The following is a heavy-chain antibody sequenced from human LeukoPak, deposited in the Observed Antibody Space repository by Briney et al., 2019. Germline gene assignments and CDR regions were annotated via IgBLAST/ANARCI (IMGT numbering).Heavy chain of an antibody. Sequence: SETLSLTCTVSGGSISSYYWSWIRQPPGKGLEWIGYIYYSGSTNYNPSLKSRVTISVDTSKNQFSLKLSSVTAADTAVYYCARERYSSSWDPPPFGYWGQGTLVTVSS. J-gene: IGHJ4*02. CDR2: IYYSGST. V-gene: IGHV4-59*01. D-gene: IGHD6-13*01. CDR1: GGSISSYY. CDR3: ARERYSSSWDPPPFGY.